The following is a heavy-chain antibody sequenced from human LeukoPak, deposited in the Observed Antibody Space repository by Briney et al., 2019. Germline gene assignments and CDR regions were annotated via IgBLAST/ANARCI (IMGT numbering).Heavy chain of an antibody. V-gene: IGHV3-13*01. CDR1: GFTFSSYD. CDR2: IGTAGDT. CDR3: AGQPKHKIRFLEWLLFF. J-gene: IGHJ4*02. D-gene: IGHD3-3*01. Sequence: PGGSLRLSCAASGFTFSSYDMHWVRQATGKGLEWVSAIGTAGDTYYPGSVKGRFTISRDNAKNSLYLQMNSLRAEDTAVYYCAGQPKHKIRFLEWLLFFWGQGTLVTVSS.